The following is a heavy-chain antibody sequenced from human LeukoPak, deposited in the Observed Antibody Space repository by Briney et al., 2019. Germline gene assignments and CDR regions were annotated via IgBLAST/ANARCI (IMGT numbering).Heavy chain of an antibody. Sequence: PGGSLRLSCAASGFTFSSYAMHWVRQAPGEGLEWVAVISYDGSNKYYADSVKGRFTISRDNSKNTLYLQMNSLRAEDTAVYYCARDLSYSSGPGQHWGQGTLVTVSS. CDR1: GFTFSSYA. J-gene: IGHJ1*01. D-gene: IGHD6-19*01. CDR3: ARDLSYSSGPGQH. CDR2: ISYDGSNK. V-gene: IGHV3-30-3*01.